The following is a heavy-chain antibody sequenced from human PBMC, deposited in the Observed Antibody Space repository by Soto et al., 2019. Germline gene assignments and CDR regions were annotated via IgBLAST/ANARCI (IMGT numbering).Heavy chain of an antibody. CDR1: GFTFSSYG. CDR2: IWYDGSNK. CDR3: ARDLNSYGHEKPNNWFDP. J-gene: IGHJ5*02. D-gene: IGHD5-18*01. V-gene: IGHV3-33*01. Sequence: PGGSLRLSCAASGFTFSSYGMHWVRQAPGKGLEWVAVIWYDGSNKYYADSVKGRFTISRDNSKNTLYLQMNSLRAEDTAVYYCARDLNSYGHEKPNNWFDPWGQGT.